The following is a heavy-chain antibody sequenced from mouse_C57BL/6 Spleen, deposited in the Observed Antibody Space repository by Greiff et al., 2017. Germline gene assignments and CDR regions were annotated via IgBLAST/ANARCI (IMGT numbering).Heavy chain of an antibody. Sequence: QVQLQQSGAELVKPGASVKISCKASGYAFSSYWMNWVKQRPGMGLEWIGQFYPGDGDTNYNGKFKGKATLTADKSSSTAYMQLSSRTSEDSAVYFGARSDGSSWYFDVWGTGTTVTVSS. CDR2: FYPGDGDT. J-gene: IGHJ1*03. D-gene: IGHD1-1*01. CDR3: ARSDGSSWYFDV. CDR1: GYAFSSYW. V-gene: IGHV1-80*01.